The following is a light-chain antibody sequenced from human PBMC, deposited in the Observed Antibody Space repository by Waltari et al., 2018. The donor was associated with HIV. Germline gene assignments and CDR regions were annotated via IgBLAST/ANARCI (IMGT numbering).Light chain of an antibody. V-gene: IGKV1-33*01. Sequence: DIQMTQSPLSLSASVGDRVTITCQASQDISNYLNWYQHKPGKAPKLLISMTSVLESGVPSRFRGSGSGTTFTLTITGLQPDDIGTYFCQQYSTHYAFGQGTRVE. CDR3: QQYSTHYA. J-gene: IGKJ2*01. CDR2: MTS. CDR1: QDISNY.